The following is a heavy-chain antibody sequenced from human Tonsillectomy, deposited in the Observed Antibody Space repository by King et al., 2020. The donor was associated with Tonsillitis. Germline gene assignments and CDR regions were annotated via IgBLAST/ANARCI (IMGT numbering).Heavy chain of an antibody. D-gene: IGHD5-24*01. Sequence: QLVQSGAEVKKPGSSVKVSCKASGGTFSSHTISWVRQAPGQGLEWMGGIFPMFGTANYAQNFQGRVTITADESTSTAYMELSSLRSEDTAVYYCAREMATITSPFENWGQGTLVTVSS. CDR1: GGTFSSHT. J-gene: IGHJ4*02. CDR3: AREMATITSPFEN. V-gene: IGHV1-69*01. CDR2: IFPMFGTA.